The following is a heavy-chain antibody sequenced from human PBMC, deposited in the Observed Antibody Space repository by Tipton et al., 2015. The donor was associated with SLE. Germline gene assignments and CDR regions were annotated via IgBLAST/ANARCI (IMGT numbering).Heavy chain of an antibody. Sequence: TLSLTCTVSGGSISSHYWSWIRQPPGKGLEWIGYIYYSGSTNYNPSLKSRVTISVDTSKNQFSLKLSSVTAADTAVYYCARDLGENFDYWGQGTLVTVSS. CDR3: ARDLGENFDY. D-gene: IGHD3-10*01. CDR1: GGSISSHY. V-gene: IGHV4-59*11. CDR2: IYYSGST. J-gene: IGHJ4*02.